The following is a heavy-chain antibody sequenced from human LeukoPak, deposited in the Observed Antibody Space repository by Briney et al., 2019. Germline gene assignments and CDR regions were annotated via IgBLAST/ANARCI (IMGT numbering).Heavy chain of an antibody. CDR2: INHSGST. J-gene: IGHJ6*02. CDR1: GGSFSGYY. D-gene: IGHD4-23*01. CDR3: ARWAKVAYYYYGMDV. Sequence: SETLSLTCAVYGGSFSGYYWSWIRQPPGKGLEWIGEINHSGSTNYNPSLKSRVTISVDTSKNQFSLKLSSVTAADTAMYYCARWAKVAYYYYGMDVWGQGTTVTVSS. V-gene: IGHV4-34*01.